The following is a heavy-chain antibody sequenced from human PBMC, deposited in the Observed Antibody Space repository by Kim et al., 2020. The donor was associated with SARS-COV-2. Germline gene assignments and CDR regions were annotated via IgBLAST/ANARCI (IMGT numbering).Heavy chain of an antibody. CDR2: IYYSGST. J-gene: IGHJ4*02. CDR1: GGSISSSSYY. V-gene: IGHV4-39*07. Sequence: SETLSLTCTVSGGSISSSSYYWGWIRQPPGKGLEWIGSIYYSGSTYYNPSLKSRVTISVDTSKNQFSLKLSSVTAADTAVYYCARGDRQSGRFDYWGQGTLVTVSS. CDR3: ARGDRQSGRFDY. D-gene: IGHD3-10*01.